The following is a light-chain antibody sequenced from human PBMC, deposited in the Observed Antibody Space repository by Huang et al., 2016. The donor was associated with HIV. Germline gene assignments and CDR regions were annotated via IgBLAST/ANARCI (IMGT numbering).Light chain of an antibody. J-gene: IGKJ1*01. V-gene: IGKV4-1*01. CDR1: QSLLYSSNNKNY. CDR3: HQYYATGT. Sequence: DIVMTQSPDSLAVSLGERATINCKSSQSLLYSSNNKNYLAWYQHKPGQPPKLLIYWASTRESGVPDRFSGGGSETDFTLTISSLQAEDVAVYYCHQYYATGTFGQGTKVEI. CDR2: WAS.